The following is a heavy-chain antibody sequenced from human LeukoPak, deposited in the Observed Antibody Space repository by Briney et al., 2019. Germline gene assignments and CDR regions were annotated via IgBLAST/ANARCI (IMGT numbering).Heavy chain of an antibody. Sequence: ASVKVSCKASGYTFTSYGISWVRQAPGQGLEWMGWISAYNGNTNYAQKLQGRVTMTTDTSTSTAYMELRSLRSDDTAVYYCAKHEWSRGWYNVPSNQGGPRQFFDYWGQGTLVTVSS. V-gene: IGHV1-18*01. J-gene: IGHJ4*02. CDR3: AKHEWSRGWYNVPSNQGGPRQFFDY. D-gene: IGHD6-19*01. CDR1: GYTFTSYG. CDR2: ISAYNGNT.